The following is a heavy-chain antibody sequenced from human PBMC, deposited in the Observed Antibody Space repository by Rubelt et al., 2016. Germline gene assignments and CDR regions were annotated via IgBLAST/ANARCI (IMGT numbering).Heavy chain of an antibody. V-gene: IGHV1-69*01. J-gene: IGHJ4*02. CDR2: IIPIFGTA. Sequence: TFSSYAISWVRQAPGQGLEWMGGIIPIFGTANYAQKFQGRVTITADESTSTAYMELSSLRSEDTAVYYCARVQYSSGSYFDYWGQGTLVTVSS. CDR1: TFSSYA. CDR3: ARVQYSSGSYFDY. D-gene: IGHD6-19*01.